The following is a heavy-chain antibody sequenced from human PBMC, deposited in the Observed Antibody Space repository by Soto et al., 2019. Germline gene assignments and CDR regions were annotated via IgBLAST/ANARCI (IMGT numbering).Heavy chain of an antibody. CDR3: AKDLEHGGRGAFDI. CDR2: ISYDGSNK. CDR1: GFTFSSYG. Sequence: QVQLVESGGGVVQPGRSLRLSCAASGFTFSSYGMHWVRRAPGKGLEWVALISYDGSNKYYADSVKGRFTISRDNSKNTLYLQMNSLRTEDTAVYYCAKDLEHGGRGAFDIWGQGTMVTVSS. J-gene: IGHJ3*02. D-gene: IGHD1-1*01. V-gene: IGHV3-30*18.